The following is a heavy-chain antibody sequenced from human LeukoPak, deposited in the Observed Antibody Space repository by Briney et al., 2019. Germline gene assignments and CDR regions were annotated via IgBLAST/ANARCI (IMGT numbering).Heavy chain of an antibody. V-gene: IGHV3-23*01. J-gene: IGHJ4*02. D-gene: IGHD2-21*02. CDR1: GFTFSSYA. Sequence: PGGSLRLSCAASGFTFSSYAMSWVRQAPGKGLEWVSAISGSGGSTYYADSVKGRFTISRDNSKNTLYLQMNSLRAEDTAVYYCAKVGRNCGGDCYHSDYWGQGTLVTVSS. CDR3: AKVGRNCGGDCYHSDY. CDR2: ISGSGGST.